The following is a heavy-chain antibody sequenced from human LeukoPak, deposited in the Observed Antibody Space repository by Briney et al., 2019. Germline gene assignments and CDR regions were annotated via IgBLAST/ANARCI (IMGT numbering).Heavy chain of an antibody. CDR1: GFTFSSYA. CDR3: ARGTVTTRLSFDY. J-gene: IGHJ4*02. Sequence: GGSLRLSCAASGFTFSSYAMHWVRQAPGKGLEWVAVISYDGSNKYYADSVKGRFTISRDNSKNTLYLQMNSLRAEDMAVYYCARGTVTTRLSFDYWGQGTLVTVSS. V-gene: IGHV3-30*04. CDR2: ISYDGSNK. D-gene: IGHD4-17*01.